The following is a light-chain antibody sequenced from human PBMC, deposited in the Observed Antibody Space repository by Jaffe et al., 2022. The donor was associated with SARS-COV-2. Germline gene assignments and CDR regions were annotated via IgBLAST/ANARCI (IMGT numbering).Light chain of an antibody. CDR2: TAS. V-gene: IGKV1-12*02. Sequence: DIQMTQSPSSLSASVGDRVTITCRASQDISSSLAWYQQKPGKAPNLLIYTASSLQSGVPSRFSGSGSGTDFTLTISSLQPEDVATYYCQQAKNFPWTFGQGTKVEIK. CDR1: QDISSS. CDR3: QQAKNFPWT. J-gene: IGKJ1*01.